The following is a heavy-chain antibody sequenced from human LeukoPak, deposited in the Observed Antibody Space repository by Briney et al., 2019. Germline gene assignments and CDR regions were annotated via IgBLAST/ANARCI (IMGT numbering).Heavy chain of an antibody. D-gene: IGHD3-10*01. CDR3: AKDHPPYYGSGSYGDY. V-gene: IGHV3-30*02. Sequence: PGGSLRLSWAASGFTFSSYGVHWVRQAPGEGLEWVAYIHSDGRSKYYADSVKGRFTISRDNSKNTLYLQMNSLRAEDTAVYYCAKDHPPYYGSGSYGDYWGQGTLVTVSS. CDR1: GFTFSSYG. J-gene: IGHJ4*02. CDR2: IHSDGRSK.